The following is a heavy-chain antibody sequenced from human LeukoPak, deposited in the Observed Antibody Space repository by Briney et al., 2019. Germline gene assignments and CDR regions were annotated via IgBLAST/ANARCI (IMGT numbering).Heavy chain of an antibody. V-gene: IGHV3-30-3*01. J-gene: IGHJ4*02. CDR3: ARSSMVRGVY. D-gene: IGHD3-10*01. CDR1: GFTFSSYA. CDR2: ISYDGSNK. Sequence: GGSLRLSCAASGFTFSSYAMHWVRQAPGKGLEWVAVISYDGSNKYYADSVKGRFTISRDNSKNTLYLQMNSPRAEDTAVYYCARSSMVRGVYWGQGTLVTVSS.